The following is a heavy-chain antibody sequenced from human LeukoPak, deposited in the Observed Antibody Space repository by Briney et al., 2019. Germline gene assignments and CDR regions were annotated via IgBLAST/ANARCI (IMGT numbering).Heavy chain of an antibody. CDR1: GFTFRTYA. CDR3: VRIRAAAAEGAFDI. Sequence: GGSLRLSCAASGFTFRTYAMNWVRQAPGKGLEWVSSISSSTYYIYYADSVKGRFTLSRDNAKNSLYLQVNSLRADDSAVYYCVRIRAAAAEGAFDIWGQGTMVTVSS. CDR2: ISSSTYYI. V-gene: IGHV3-21*01. D-gene: IGHD6-25*01. J-gene: IGHJ3*02.